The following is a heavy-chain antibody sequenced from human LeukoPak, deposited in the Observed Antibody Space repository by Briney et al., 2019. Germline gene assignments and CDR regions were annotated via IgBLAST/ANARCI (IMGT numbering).Heavy chain of an antibody. Sequence: GESLKISCKGSGYSFTSYWISWVRQMPGKGLEWMGRIDPSDSYTNYSPSFQGHVTISADKSISTAYLQWSSLKASDTAMYYCARQYCSSTTCYLLFDYWGQGTLVTASS. D-gene: IGHD2-2*01. V-gene: IGHV5-10-1*01. CDR1: GYSFTSYW. CDR3: ARQYCSSTTCYLLFDY. J-gene: IGHJ4*02. CDR2: IDPSDSYT.